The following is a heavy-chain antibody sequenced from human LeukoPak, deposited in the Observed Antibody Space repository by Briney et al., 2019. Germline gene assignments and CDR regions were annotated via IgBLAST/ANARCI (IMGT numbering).Heavy chain of an antibody. V-gene: IGHV4-61*02. D-gene: IGHD6-19*01. CDR3: ARGVAGTGEDYFDY. J-gene: IGHJ4*02. CDR1: GGSISSGSYY. CDR2: IYTSGST. Sequence: SETLSLTCTVSGGSISSGSYYWSWIRQPAGKGLEWIGRIYTSGSTNYNPSLKSRVTMSVDTSKNQFSLKLSSVTAADTAVYYCARGVAGTGEDYFDYWGQGTLVTVSS.